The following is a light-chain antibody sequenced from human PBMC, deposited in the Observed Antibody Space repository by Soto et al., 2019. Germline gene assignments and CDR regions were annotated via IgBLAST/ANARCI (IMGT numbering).Light chain of an antibody. J-gene: IGKJ3*01. Sequence: DVVMTQSPLSLPVTPGEPASISCRSSQSLLHSHAYNYMDWYLQKPGQSPQLLIYLGSNRASGVPDKFSGSGSGTDFTLKISSVEAEDVGVYYCKQALRTPFTFGPGTKVDIK. CDR3: KQALRTPFT. CDR2: LGS. V-gene: IGKV2-28*01. CDR1: QSLLHSHAYNY.